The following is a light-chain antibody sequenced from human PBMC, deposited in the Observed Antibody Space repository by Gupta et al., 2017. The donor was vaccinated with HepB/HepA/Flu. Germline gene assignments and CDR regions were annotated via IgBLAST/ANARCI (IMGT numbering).Light chain of an antibody. CDR3: QQYNNLPLT. CDR1: QDISNY. Sequence: HSPSSLSASVGDRVTITCQASQDISNYLKWYQQKPGQAPKLLIYDASTVETGVPARFSGSGSGTEFTLTISSLQPEDVATYYCQQYNNLPLTFGRGTKVDIK. V-gene: IGKV1-33*01. CDR2: DAS. J-gene: IGKJ4*01.